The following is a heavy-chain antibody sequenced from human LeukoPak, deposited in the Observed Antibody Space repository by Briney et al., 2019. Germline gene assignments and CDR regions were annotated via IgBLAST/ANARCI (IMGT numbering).Heavy chain of an antibody. CDR1: GFTFSSYG. CDR3: AKESVARSGAFDI. D-gene: IGHD5/OR15-5a*01. J-gene: IGHJ3*02. CDR2: IRDDGSNK. V-gene: IGHV3-30*02. Sequence: GGSLRLSCAASGFTFSSYGMHWVRQAPGKGLEWVASIRDDGSNKYYADSVKGRFTISRDNSKNTLYLQMNSLRAQDTAVYYCAKESVARSGAFDIWGQGTMVTVSS.